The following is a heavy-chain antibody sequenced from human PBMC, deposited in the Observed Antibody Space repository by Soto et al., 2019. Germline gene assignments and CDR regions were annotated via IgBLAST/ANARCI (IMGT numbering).Heavy chain of an antibody. CDR2: IYYSGGT. J-gene: IGHJ4*02. CDR1: GGSISSTYYY. Sequence: QLQLQESGPGLVKPSETLSLTCTVSGGSISSTYYYWGWIRQPPGKGLEWIGSIYYSGGTYYNPSLKSRVTISVDTSKNQFSMKLSSVTAADTALYYCARPSGSYLFYFDYWGQGTLVTVSS. V-gene: IGHV4-39*01. D-gene: IGHD1-26*01. CDR3: ARPSGSYLFYFDY.